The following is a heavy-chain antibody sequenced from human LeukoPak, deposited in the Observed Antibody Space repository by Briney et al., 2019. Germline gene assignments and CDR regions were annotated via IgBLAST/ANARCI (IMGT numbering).Heavy chain of an antibody. Sequence: PSETLSLTCTVSGYSISSGYYWGWIRQPPGKGLEWIGSIYYSGSTYYNPSLKSRVTISVDTSKNQFSLKLSSVTAADTAVYYCASLRHDYGDFSDFDYWGQGTLVTVSS. D-gene: IGHD4-17*01. V-gene: IGHV4-38-2*02. CDR3: ASLRHDYGDFSDFDY. CDR1: GYSISSGYY. J-gene: IGHJ4*02. CDR2: IYYSGST.